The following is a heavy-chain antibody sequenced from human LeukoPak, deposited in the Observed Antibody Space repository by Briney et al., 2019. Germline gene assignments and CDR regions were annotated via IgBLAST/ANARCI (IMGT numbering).Heavy chain of an antibody. CDR2: IYYSGTT. Sequence: PSETLSLTCTVSGGSISSYYWSWIRQPPGKGLEWIGYIYYSGTTNYNPSLKSRVTISVDTSKNQFSLKLSSVTAADTAVYYCARERSYTLTGYSSGRHTKGYFDYWGQGTLVTVSS. CDR3: ARERSYTLTGYSSGRHTKGYFDY. D-gene: IGHD6-19*01. CDR1: GGSISSYY. V-gene: IGHV4-4*08. J-gene: IGHJ4*02.